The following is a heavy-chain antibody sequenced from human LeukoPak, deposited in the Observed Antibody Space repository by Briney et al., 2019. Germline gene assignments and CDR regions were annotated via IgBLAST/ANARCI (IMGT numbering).Heavy chain of an antibody. V-gene: IGHV5-51*01. CDR2: IYPGDSNT. CDR3: ARSRLTGYYRDFDY. D-gene: IGHD3-9*01. Sequence: GESLKISCKGSGYSFTTYWIGWVRQMPGKGLEWMGIIYPGDSNTRYSPSFQGQVTISADKSISTAYLQWSSLRASDTAMYYCARSRLTGYYRDFDYWGQGALVTVSS. J-gene: IGHJ4*02. CDR1: GYSFTTYW.